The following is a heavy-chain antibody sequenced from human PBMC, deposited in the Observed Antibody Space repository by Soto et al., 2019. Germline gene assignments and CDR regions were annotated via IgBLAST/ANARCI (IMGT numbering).Heavy chain of an antibody. D-gene: IGHD5-18*01. V-gene: IGHV1-46*01. CDR1: GYTFTSYY. CDR2: INPSGGST. Sequence: ASVKVSCKASGYTFTSYYMHWVRQAPGQGLEWMGIINPSGGSTSYAQKFQGRVTMTRDTSTSTVYMELSSLRSEDTAVYYCARDVGIQLWYDPEIDYWGQGTLVTVSS. J-gene: IGHJ4*02. CDR3: ARDVGIQLWYDPEIDY.